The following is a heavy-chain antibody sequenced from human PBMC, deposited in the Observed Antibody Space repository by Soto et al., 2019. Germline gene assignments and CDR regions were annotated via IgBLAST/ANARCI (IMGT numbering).Heavy chain of an antibody. Sequence: ASVKVSCKASGYTFTGYYMHWVRQAPGQGLEWMGWINPNSGGTNYAQKFQGRVTMTRDTSISTAYMELSRLRSDDTAVYYCVTNYYDSSGYYHDAYDIWGQGTMVPVSS. D-gene: IGHD3-22*01. J-gene: IGHJ3*02. CDR3: VTNYYDSSGYYHDAYDI. V-gene: IGHV1-2*02. CDR1: GYTFTGYY. CDR2: INPNSGGT.